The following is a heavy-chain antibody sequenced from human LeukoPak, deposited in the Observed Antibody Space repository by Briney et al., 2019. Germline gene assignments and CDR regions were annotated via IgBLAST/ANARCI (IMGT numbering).Heavy chain of an antibody. CDR1: GGSISSYY. CDR3: ARLAEYGPGSYYLDY. CDR2: IYTSGST. V-gene: IGHV4-4*07. J-gene: IGHJ4*02. D-gene: IGHD3-10*01. Sequence: SETLSLTCTVSGGSISSYYWSWIRQPAGKGLEWIGRIYTSGSTNYNPSLKSRVTMSVDTSKNQFSLKLSSVTAADTAVYYCARLAEYGPGSYYLDYWGQGTLVTVSS.